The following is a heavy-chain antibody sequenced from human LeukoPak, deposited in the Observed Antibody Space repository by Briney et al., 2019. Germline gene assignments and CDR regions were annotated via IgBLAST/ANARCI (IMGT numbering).Heavy chain of an antibody. J-gene: IGHJ3*02. Sequence: SETLSLTCTVSGGSISSSSYYWGWIRQPPGKGLEWIGSIYYSGSTYYNPSLKSRVTISVDTSKNQFSLKLSSVTAADTAVYYCAVRGDVVAFDTWGQGTMVTVSS. CDR2: IYYSGST. CDR3: AVRGDVVAFDT. CDR1: GGSISSSSYY. V-gene: IGHV4-39*01. D-gene: IGHD2-21*01.